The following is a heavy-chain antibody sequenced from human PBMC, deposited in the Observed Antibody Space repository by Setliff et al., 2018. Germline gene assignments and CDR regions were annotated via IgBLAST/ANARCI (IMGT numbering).Heavy chain of an antibody. CDR1: GYTSTNYW. D-gene: IGHD1-1*01. Sequence: PGESLKISCKGSGYTSTNYWIGWVRQMPGKGLEWMGLIFPVDSDTRYSPSFRGQVTFSVDKSITTAYLQWSSLKASDTAMYYCARLPHWPDAFDIWGQGTMVTVSS. J-gene: IGHJ3*02. CDR3: ARLPHWPDAFDI. CDR2: IFPVDSDT. V-gene: IGHV5-51*01.